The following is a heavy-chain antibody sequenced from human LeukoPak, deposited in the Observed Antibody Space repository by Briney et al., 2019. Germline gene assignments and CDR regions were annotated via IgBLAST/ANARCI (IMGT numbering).Heavy chain of an antibody. D-gene: IGHD3-22*01. V-gene: IGHV1-18*01. Sequence: GASVKVSCKASGYTFTSYGISWVRQAPGQGLEWMGWISAYNGNTNYAQKLQGRVTMTTDTSTSTAYMELRSLRSDDTAVYYCARAPMIVVVIGDYFDYWGQGTLVTVSS. CDR1: GYTFTSYG. J-gene: IGHJ4*02. CDR2: ISAYNGNT. CDR3: ARAPMIVVVIGDYFDY.